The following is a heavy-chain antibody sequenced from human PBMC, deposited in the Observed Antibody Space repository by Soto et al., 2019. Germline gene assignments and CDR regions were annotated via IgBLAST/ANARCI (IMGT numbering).Heavy chain of an antibody. V-gene: IGHV1-3*01. CDR2: INAGNGNT. D-gene: IGHD2-2*01. J-gene: IGHJ6*02. CDR1: GYSFTSYA. Sequence: GASVKVSCKASGYSFTSYAIYWVRQAPGQRLEWMGWINAGNGNTKYSQKLQGRVTFTGDTSASTAQMELSSLRSEDTAVYFCARGVENIVVVLDVFGYYGMDVWG. CDR3: ARGVENIVVVLDVFGYYGMDV.